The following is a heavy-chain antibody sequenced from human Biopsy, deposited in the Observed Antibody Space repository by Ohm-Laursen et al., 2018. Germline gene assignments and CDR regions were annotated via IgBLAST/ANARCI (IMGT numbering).Heavy chain of an antibody. CDR3: AKSYGDYWGDYYYGLDV. Sequence: SPRLSCAASGFTFRDWGMLWVRQAPDKGLEWVALISYDGSNKYYADSVKGRFTISRDNSKNTLHLQMNSLRAEDTAIYYCAKSYGDYWGDYYYGLDVWGQGATVTVSS. J-gene: IGHJ6*02. V-gene: IGHV3-30*18. CDR1: GFTFRDWG. CDR2: ISYDGSNK. D-gene: IGHD4-17*01.